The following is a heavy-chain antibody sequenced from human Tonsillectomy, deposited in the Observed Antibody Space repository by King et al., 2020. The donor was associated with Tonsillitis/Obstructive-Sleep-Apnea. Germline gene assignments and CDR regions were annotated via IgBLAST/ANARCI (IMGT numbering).Heavy chain of an antibody. CDR1: GFTFSSYG. V-gene: IGHV3-30*18. CDR2: ISYDGSNK. J-gene: IGHJ4*02. CDR3: AKDGAY. D-gene: IGHD4-17*01. Sequence: VQLVESGGGVVQPGRSLRLSCAASGFTFSSYGMHWVRQAPGKGLEWVAVISYDGSNKYYADSVKGRFTISRDISKNTLYLQMNSLRAEDTAVYYCAKDGAYWGQGTLVTVSS.